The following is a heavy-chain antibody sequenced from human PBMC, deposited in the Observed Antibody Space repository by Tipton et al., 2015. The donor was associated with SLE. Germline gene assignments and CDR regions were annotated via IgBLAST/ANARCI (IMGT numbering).Heavy chain of an antibody. CDR3: ARDRSLDFFDD. D-gene: IGHD6-13*01. V-gene: IGHV4-38-2*02. CDR2: ISHSWTT. J-gene: IGHJ4*02. Sequence: TLSLTCAVSGFSISRDYFWGWIRQPPGKGLEWIGSISHSWTTYYNPSLASRVTISLDTSTNHFSLKVFSVTAADTAVYYCARDRSLDFFDDWGQGTLVTVSS. CDR1: GFSISRDYF.